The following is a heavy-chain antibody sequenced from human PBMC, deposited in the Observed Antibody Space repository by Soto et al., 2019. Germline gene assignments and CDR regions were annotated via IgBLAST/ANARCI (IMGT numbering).Heavy chain of an antibody. J-gene: IGHJ1*01. Sequence: SETLSLTCAVSGYSISSGYYWGWIRQPPGKGLEWIGSIYHSGSTYYNPSLESRVTISVDTSKNQFPLKLSSVTAADTAIYYCAVGYCSSSSCSREYFQHWGQGTLVTVSS. D-gene: IGHD2-2*01. CDR2: IYHSGST. V-gene: IGHV4-38-2*01. CDR1: GYSISSGYY. CDR3: AVGYCSSSSCSREYFQH.